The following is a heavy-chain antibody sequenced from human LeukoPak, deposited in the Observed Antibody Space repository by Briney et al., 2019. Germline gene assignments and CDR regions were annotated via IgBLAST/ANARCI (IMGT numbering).Heavy chain of an antibody. CDR3: ARSMNYYDSSGYYYYYYYMDV. Sequence: SETLSLTCTVSGGSISSHYWGWIRQPPGKGLEWIGYIYYSGSTNYNPSLKSRVTISVDTSKNQFSLKLSSVTAADTAVYYCARSMNYYDSSGYYYYYYYMDVWGKGTTVTVSS. CDR2: IYYSGST. J-gene: IGHJ6*03. V-gene: IGHV4-59*11. D-gene: IGHD3-22*01. CDR1: GGSISSHY.